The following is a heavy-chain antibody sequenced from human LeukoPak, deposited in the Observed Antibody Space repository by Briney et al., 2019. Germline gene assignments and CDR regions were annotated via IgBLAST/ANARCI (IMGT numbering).Heavy chain of an antibody. CDR3: ARMGQQLDHAFDI. J-gene: IGHJ3*02. Sequence: PGGSLRLSCAASGFTFSSYAMHWVRQAPGKGLEWVAVISYDGSNKYYADSVKGRFTISRDNSKNTLYLQMNSLRAEDTAVYYCARMGQQLDHAFDIWGQGTMVTVSS. CDR2: ISYDGSNK. V-gene: IGHV3-30-3*01. CDR1: GFTFSSYA. D-gene: IGHD6-13*01.